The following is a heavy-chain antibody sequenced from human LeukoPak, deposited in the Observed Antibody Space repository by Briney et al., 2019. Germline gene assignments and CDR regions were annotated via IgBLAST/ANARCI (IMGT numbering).Heavy chain of an antibody. CDR3: ARHGRVTASFDY. CDR1: GFTFSGYG. V-gene: IGHV3-33*01. CDR2: IWYDGSNK. D-gene: IGHD2-21*02. J-gene: IGHJ4*02. Sequence: GGSLRLSCAASGFTFSGYGMHWVRQAPGKGLEWVAVIWYDGSNKYYADSVKGRFTISRDNSKNTLYLQMNSLRAEDTAVYYCARHGRVTASFDYWGQGTLVTVSS.